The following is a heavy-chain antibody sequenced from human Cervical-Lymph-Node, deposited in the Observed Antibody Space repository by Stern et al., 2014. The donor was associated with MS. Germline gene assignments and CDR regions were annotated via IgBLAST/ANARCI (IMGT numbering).Heavy chain of an antibody. D-gene: IGHD6-19*01. V-gene: IGHV3-23*04. CDR1: GFTFSNYA. J-gene: IGHJ4*02. CDR2: ISGVVGLT. CDR3: ARREAVAGSVPSSLDY. Sequence: EMQLVESGGGLVQPGGSLRLSCAASGFTFSNYAMSWVRQAPGQGLEWVLGISGVVGLTYYADSVKGRFTISRDNSKNMLDLQMKRLRAEDTAVYYCARREAVAGSVPSSLDYWGQGTLLTVSS.